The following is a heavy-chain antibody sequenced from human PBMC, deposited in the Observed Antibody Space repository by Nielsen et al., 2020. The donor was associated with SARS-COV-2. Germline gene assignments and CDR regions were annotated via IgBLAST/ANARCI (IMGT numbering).Heavy chain of an antibody. CDR2: INPSGGST. V-gene: IGHV1-46*01. D-gene: IGHD2-2*01. Sequence: WVRKAPGQGLEWMGIINPSGGSTSYAQKFQGRVTMTRDTSTSTVYMELSSLRSEDSAVYSCASQPYCSTTSCPYYFDYWGQGTLVTVSS. CDR3: ASQPYCSTTSCPYYFDY. J-gene: IGHJ4*02.